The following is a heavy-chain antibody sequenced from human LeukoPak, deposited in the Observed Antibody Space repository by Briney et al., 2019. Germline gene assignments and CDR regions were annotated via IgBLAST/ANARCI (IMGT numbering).Heavy chain of an antibody. Sequence: PGGSLGLSWAASGFTFSSYWMSWVRQVQGKGLEGVPNIKQDGSDKYYVASVKGRFTISRDNAKNSLYLQMNSLRAEDTAVYYCARLSDEAFYDFWSGYRDYWGQGTLVTVSS. J-gene: IGHJ4*02. D-gene: IGHD3-3*01. V-gene: IGHV3-7*01. CDR3: ARLSDEAFYDFWSGYRDY. CDR1: GFTFSSYW. CDR2: IKQDGSDK.